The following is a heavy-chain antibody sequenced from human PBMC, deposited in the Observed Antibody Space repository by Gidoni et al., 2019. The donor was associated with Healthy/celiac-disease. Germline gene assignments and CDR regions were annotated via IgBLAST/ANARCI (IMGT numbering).Heavy chain of an antibody. CDR3: ARDKYYDSSPYFDY. Sequence: QLQLQESGSGLVKPSQTLSLTCAASGGSISSGGYSWSWIRQPPGKGLEWIGYIYHSGSTYYNPSLKSRVTRSVDRSKNQFSLKLSSVTAADTAVYYCARDKYYDSSPYFDYWGQGTLVTVSS. J-gene: IGHJ4*02. V-gene: IGHV4-30-2*01. CDR1: GGSISSGGYS. CDR2: IYHSGST. D-gene: IGHD3-22*01.